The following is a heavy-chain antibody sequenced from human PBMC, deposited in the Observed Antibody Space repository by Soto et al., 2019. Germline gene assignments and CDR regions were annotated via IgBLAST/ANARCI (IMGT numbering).Heavy chain of an antibody. J-gene: IGHJ4*02. CDR1: GGSISSSSYY. D-gene: IGHD4-4*01. CDR2: IYYSGST. CDR3: ARHVTVTMVLDY. V-gene: IGHV4-39*01. Sequence: PSETLSLTCTVSGGSISSSSYYWGWIRQPPGKGLEWIGSIYYSGSTYYNPSLKSRVTISVDTSKNQFSLKLSSVTAADTAVYYCARHVTVTMVLDYWGQRTLVTVSS.